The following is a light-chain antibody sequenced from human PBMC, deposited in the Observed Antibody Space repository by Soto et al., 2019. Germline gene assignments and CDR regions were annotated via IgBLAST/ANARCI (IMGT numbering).Light chain of an antibody. CDR1: QIISNL. V-gene: IGKV1-39*01. CDR3: QQSYGTPWT. CDR2: HAS. J-gene: IGKJ1*01. Sequence: DIQMTQSPSTLSASAGYRFRINCGASQIISNLLAWYQQKPGTAPKVLIYHASNLQSGVPSRFSGSGSGRDFVLTISSLQPEDSATYYCQQSYGTPWTCGQGTTGDIK.